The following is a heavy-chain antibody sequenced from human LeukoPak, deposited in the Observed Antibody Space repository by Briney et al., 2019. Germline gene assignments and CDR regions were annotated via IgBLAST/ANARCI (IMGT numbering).Heavy chain of an antibody. D-gene: IGHD5-18*01. CDR2: IYSGGST. CDR3: IYGYTLDF. CDR1: GFTVSSTY. Sequence: GGSLRLSCAASGFTVSSTYMNWVRQAPGKGLEWVSVIYSGGSTNYADSVKGRFTISRDNSKNTLYLQMSSLRAEDTAVYYCIYGYTLDFWGQGTLVTVSS. V-gene: IGHV3-53*01. J-gene: IGHJ4*02.